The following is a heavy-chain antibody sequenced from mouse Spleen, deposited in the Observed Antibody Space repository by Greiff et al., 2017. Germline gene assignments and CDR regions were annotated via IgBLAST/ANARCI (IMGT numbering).Heavy chain of an antibody. J-gene: IGHJ3*01. V-gene: IGHV1-22*01. CDR2: INPNNGGT. D-gene: IGHD2-4*01. CDR3: ARWVDYDWFAY. CDR1: GYTFTDYN. Sequence: EVQLQQSGPELVKPGASVKMSCKASGYTFTDYNMHWVKQSHGKSLEWIGYINPNNGGTSYNQKFKGKATLTVNKSSSTAYMELRSLTSEDFAVYYCARWVDYDWFAYWGQGTLVTVSA.